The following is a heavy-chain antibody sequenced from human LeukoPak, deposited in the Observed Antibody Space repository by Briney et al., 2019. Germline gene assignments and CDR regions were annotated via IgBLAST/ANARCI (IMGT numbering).Heavy chain of an antibody. D-gene: IGHD3-10*01. CDR3: ARDSGLWFGENYYYNGMDV. J-gene: IGHJ6*02. V-gene: IGHV1-18*04. CDR1: GYTFTGYY. Sequence: ASVKVSCKASGYTFTGYYMHWVRQAPGQGLEGMAWIRAYDGNTNFAQKFQGRVTMATDTSTSTVYMELRSLRSDDTAVYYCARDSGLWFGENYYYNGMDVWGQGTTVTVSS. CDR2: IRAYDGNT.